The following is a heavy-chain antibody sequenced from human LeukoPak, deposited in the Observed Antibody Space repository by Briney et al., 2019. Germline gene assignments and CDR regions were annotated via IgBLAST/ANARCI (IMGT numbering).Heavy chain of an antibody. D-gene: IGHD5-24*01. CDR1: GFTFSSYA. Sequence: GRSLRLSCAASGFTFSSYAMHWVRQAPGKGLEWVAVISYDGSNKYYADSVKGRFTISRDNSKNTLYLQMNSLRAEDTAVYYCERATDGYILGDYWGQGTLVTVST. CDR3: ERATDGYILGDY. CDR2: ISYDGSNK. J-gene: IGHJ4*02. V-gene: IGHV3-30*01.